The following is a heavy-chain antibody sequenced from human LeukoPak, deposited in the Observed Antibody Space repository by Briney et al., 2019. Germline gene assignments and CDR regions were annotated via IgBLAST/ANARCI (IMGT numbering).Heavy chain of an antibody. V-gene: IGHV1-18*01. CDR3: ARDPPHYHDSSGPPGDY. J-gene: IGHJ4*02. CDR2: ISAYNGNT. D-gene: IGHD3-22*01. Sequence: ASVKVSCKASGYTFTSYGISWVRQAPGQGLEWMGWISAYNGNTNYAQKLQGRVTMTTDTSTSTAYMELRSLRSDDTAVYYCARDPPHYHDSSGPPGDYWGQGTLVTVSS. CDR1: GYTFTSYG.